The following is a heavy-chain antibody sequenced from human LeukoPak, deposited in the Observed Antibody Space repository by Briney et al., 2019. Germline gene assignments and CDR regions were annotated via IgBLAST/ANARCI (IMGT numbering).Heavy chain of an antibody. CDR3: ARGFGGSGWYGGDY. CDR2: IIPIFGTA. CDR1: GGTFSSYA. V-gene: IGHV1-69*13. D-gene: IGHD6-19*01. Sequence: SVKVSCKASGGTFSSYAISWVRQAPGQGLEWMGGIIPIFGTANYAKKFQGRGTITADESTSTAYMELSSLRSEDTAVYYCARGFGGSGWYGGDYRGQGTLVTVSS. J-gene: IGHJ4*02.